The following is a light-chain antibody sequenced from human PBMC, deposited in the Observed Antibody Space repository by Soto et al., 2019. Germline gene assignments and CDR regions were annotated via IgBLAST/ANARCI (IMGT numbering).Light chain of an antibody. CDR2: GAS. V-gene: IGKV3-15*01. CDR3: QHYNNWPRT. Sequence: IVRSQPQATLLGSPGKKAPLPSRPIRRFTSNLAWYQQKPAQAPRLLIYGASTRATGIPARFSGSGSGTEFTLTISSLQSEDFAVYYCQHYNNWPRTFGQGTKVEIK. CDR1: RRFTSN. J-gene: IGKJ1*01.